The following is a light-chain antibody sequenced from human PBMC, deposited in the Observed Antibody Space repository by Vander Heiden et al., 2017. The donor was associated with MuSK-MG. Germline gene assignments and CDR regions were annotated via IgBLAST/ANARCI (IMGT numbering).Light chain of an antibody. CDR3: RRALEIPYT. CDR1: QSLLDRNGKNY. J-gene: IGKJ2*01. Sequence: EIVMTQSPLSLPVTPGEPASISCRSSQSLLDRNGKNYLDWYLQKPGQSPHLLIYLGSNRASGVPDRFSGSGSGTDFTLKISRVAAEDVGVYYCRRALEIPYTFGQGTKLEIK. CDR2: LGS. V-gene: IGKV2-28*01.